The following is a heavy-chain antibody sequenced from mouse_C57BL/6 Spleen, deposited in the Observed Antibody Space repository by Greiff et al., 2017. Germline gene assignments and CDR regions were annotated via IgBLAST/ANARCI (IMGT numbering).Heavy chain of an antibody. J-gene: IGHJ3*01. D-gene: IGHD6-2*01. Sequence: EVKVVESGGGLVKPGGSLKLSCAASGFTFSDYGMHWVRQAPEKGLEWVAYISSGSSTIYYADTVKGRFTISRDNAKNPLFLQMTSLRSEDTDMYYCARGLVSFAYWGQGTLVTVSA. CDR1: GFTFSDYG. V-gene: IGHV5-17*01. CDR2: ISSGSSTI. CDR3: ARGLVSFAY.